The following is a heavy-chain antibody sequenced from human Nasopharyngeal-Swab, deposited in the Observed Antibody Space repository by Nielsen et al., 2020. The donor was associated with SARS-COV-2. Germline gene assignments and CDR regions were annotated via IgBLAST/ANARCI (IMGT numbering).Heavy chain of an antibody. D-gene: IGHD4-17*01. CDR1: GGSFSSYY. Sequence: GSLRLSCAVYGGSFSSYYWSWIRQPPGKGLEWIGYIYYSGSTNYNPSLKSRVTISVDTSKNQFSLKLSSVTAADTAVYYCARVYGDYVDYYYYGMDVWGQGTTVTVSS. CDR3: ARVYGDYVDYYYYGMDV. V-gene: IGHV4-59*13. J-gene: IGHJ6*02. CDR2: IYYSGST.